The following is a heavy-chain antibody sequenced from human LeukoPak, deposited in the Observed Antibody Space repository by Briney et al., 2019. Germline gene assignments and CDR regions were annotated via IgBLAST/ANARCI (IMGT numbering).Heavy chain of an antibody. V-gene: IGHV4-34*01. CDR1: GGSFSGYY. Sequence: PSETLSLTCAVYGGSFSGYYWSWIRQPPRKGLEWIGEINHSGSTNYNPSLKSRGTISVDTSKNQFSLKLSSVTAADTAVYYCARRGVRCCSGGSCGRWFDPWGQGTLVTVSS. CDR2: INHSGST. CDR3: ARRGVRCCSGGSCGRWFDP. D-gene: IGHD2-15*01. J-gene: IGHJ5*02.